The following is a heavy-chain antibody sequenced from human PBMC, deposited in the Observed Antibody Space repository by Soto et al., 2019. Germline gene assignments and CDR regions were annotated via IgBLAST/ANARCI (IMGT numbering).Heavy chain of an antibody. D-gene: IGHD3-10*01. CDR1: GGTFSSYT. Sequence: QVQLVQSGAEVKKPGSSVKVSCKASGGTFSSYTISWVRQAPGQGLEWMGRIIPILGIANYAQKFQGRVTITADKSTSTAYMELSSLRSEDTAVYYCARDMVRGDYYYCYMDVWGKGTTVTVSS. CDR3: ARDMVRGDYYYCYMDV. CDR2: IIPILGIA. J-gene: IGHJ6*03. V-gene: IGHV1-69*08.